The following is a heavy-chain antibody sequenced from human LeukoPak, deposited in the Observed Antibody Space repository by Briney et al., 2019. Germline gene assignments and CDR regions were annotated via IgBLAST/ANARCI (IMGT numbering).Heavy chain of an antibody. V-gene: IGHV4-34*01. D-gene: IGHD2-15*01. J-gene: IGHJ6*02. CDR2: INHSGST. CDR3: ARGYWAHGMNV. CDR1: GGSFSGYY. Sequence: PSETLSLTCAVYGGSFSGYYWSWIRQPPGKGLEWIGEINHSGSTNYNPSLKSRVTISVDTSKNQFSLKLSSVTPEDTAVYYCARGYWAHGMNVWGPGTTVTVSS.